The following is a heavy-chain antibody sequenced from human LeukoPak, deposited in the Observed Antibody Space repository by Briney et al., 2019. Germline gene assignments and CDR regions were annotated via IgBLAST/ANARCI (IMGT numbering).Heavy chain of an antibody. J-gene: IGHJ3*02. Sequence: GGSLRLSCGASGFTFSGYWMHWVRQAPGKGLEWVSTISGSGGSTYYADSVKGRFTISRDNSKNTLYLQMNSLRAEDTAVYYCAKFQLQLLWDAFDIWGQGTMVTVSS. CDR1: GFTFSGYW. D-gene: IGHD2-2*01. CDR3: AKFQLQLLWDAFDI. V-gene: IGHV3-23*01. CDR2: ISGSGGST.